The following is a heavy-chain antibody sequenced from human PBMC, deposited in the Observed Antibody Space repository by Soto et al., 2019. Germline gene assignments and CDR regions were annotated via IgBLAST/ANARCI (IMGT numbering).Heavy chain of an antibody. V-gene: IGHV1-69*08. J-gene: IGHJ3*02. CDR1: GGTFSTYS. CDR3: TIGSWSGGVFDI. D-gene: IGHD3-3*01. CDR2: IIPMLGTA. Sequence: QVQLVQSGAEVKKPGSAVKVSCKDSGGTFSTYSMIWVRQAPGQGLEWMGRIIPMLGTANYAQQFQDRVTITADKSTGTAYMELSSLRSEDTALYYCTIGSWSGGVFDIWGQGTMVTVSS.